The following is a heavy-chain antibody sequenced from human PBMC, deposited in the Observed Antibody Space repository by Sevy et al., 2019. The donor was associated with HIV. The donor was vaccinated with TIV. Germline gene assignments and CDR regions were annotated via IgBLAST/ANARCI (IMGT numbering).Heavy chain of an antibody. J-gene: IGHJ6*02. CDR2: ISWNSRNI. CDR1: GFPFNDHA. V-gene: IGHV3-9*01. CDR3: AKDINRGCDGVNCYSYYYYFYGLDV. Sequence: GGSLRLSCAASGFPFNDHAMHWVRVVPGKGLEWVSGISWNSRNIGYADSVKGRFTISRDNTRHSFYLEMHSLRPEDTALYYCAKDINRGCDGVNCYSYYYYFYGLDVWGQGTTVTVSS. D-gene: IGHD2-21*01.